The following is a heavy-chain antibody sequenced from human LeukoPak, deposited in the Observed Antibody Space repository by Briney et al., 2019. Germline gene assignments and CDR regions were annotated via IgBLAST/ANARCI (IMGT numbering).Heavy chain of an antibody. CDR2: IYYSGST. D-gene: IGHD3-3*01. CDR3: ARGSYEQGVDY. V-gene: IGHV4-59*01. Sequence: PSETLSLTCTVSGGSISSYYWSWIRQPPGKGLEGMGYIYYSGSTNYNPPLKSRVTISVDTSKNHFSLRLSSVTAADSAVYYCARGSYEQGVDYWGQGTLVTVSS. CDR1: GGSISSYY. J-gene: IGHJ4*02.